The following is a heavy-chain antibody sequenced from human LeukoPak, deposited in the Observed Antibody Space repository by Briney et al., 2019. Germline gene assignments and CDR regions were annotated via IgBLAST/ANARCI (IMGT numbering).Heavy chain of an antibody. Sequence: PGGSLRLSCAASGFTFRTYGMHWVRQAPGKGLEWVTFIRYDGSDKFYADSVRGRFTISRDNSKNTLFLQLNSLRVEDTAVYYCAKRADYYDSSRALYDAFDFWGQGTMVTVSS. D-gene: IGHD3-16*01. CDR3: AKRADYYDSSRALYDAFDF. CDR2: IRYDGSDK. J-gene: IGHJ3*01. V-gene: IGHV3-30*02. CDR1: GFTFRTYG.